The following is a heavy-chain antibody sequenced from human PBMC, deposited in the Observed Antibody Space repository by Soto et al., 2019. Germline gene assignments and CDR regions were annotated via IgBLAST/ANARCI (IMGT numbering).Heavy chain of an antibody. Sequence: EVQLVESGGGLVQPGGSLRLSCSASGFTFSSYAMHWVRQAPGKGLQYVSAISSNGGSTYYADSVKGRFTISRDNSKNTLYLQMSSLRAEDTAVYYCVKAHYDILTAYYKRAVSSFDYWGQGTLVTVSS. CDR3: VKAHYDILTAYYKRAVSSFDY. D-gene: IGHD3-9*01. V-gene: IGHV3-64D*06. CDR1: GFTFSSYA. J-gene: IGHJ4*02. CDR2: ISSNGGST.